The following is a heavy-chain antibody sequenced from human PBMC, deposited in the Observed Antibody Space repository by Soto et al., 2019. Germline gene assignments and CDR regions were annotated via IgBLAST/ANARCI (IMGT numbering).Heavy chain of an antibody. CDR3: AKDGRYQLPPKGMDV. V-gene: IGHV3-23*01. CDR1: SFSCRIYA. CDR2: ISGSGGST. Sequence: LRLSRAAYSFSCRIYAMRWVRQAPGKGLEWVSAISGSGGSTYYADSVKGRFTISRDNSKNTLYLQMNSRRAEDTAVYYWAKDGRYQLPPKGMDVWGQGTTGTFSS. D-gene: IGHD2-2*01. J-gene: IGHJ6*02.